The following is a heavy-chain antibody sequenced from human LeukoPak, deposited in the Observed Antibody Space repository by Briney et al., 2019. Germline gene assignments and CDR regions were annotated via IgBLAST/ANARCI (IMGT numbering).Heavy chain of an antibody. J-gene: IGHJ6*03. Sequence: GGSLRLSCAASGFTFSNYALNWVRQAPGKGLEWVSTISGVGDSTSYAEFVKRRFTLSGENSKNTVYLQMNSLRGEHPAIYYCAKWADGSSGVSCYYYYMDGWGKGATVTDCS. V-gene: IGHV3-23*01. CDR2: ISGVGDST. CDR1: GFTFSNYA. CDR3: AKWADGSSGVSCYYYYMDG. D-gene: IGHD2-15*01.